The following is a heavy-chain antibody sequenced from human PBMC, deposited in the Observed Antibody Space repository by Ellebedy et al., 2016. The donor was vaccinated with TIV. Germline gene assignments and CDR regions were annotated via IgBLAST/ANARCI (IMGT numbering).Heavy chain of an antibody. D-gene: IGHD6-13*01. CDR1: GYTFTSYD. CDR2: MNPNSGNT. Sequence: ASVKVSXXASGYTFTSYDINWVRQATGQGLEWMGWMNPNSGNTGYAQKFQGRVTMTRNTSISTAYMELSSLRSEDTAVYYCARDPIAAPLDSSDYGMDVWGQGTTVTVSS. J-gene: IGHJ6*02. CDR3: ARDPIAAPLDSSDYGMDV. V-gene: IGHV1-8*01.